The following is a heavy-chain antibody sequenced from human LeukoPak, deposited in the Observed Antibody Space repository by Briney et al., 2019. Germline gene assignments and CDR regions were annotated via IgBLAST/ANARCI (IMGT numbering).Heavy chain of an antibody. J-gene: IGHJ4*02. Sequence: SETLSLTCAVSGYSLSSGYYWGWIRQPPGKGLEWIGSIYHSGSTYYNPSLKSRVTISVDTSKNQFSLKLSSVTAADTAVYYSYYYDSSGYSVYWGQGTLVTVSS. V-gene: IGHV4-38-2*01. D-gene: IGHD3-22*01. CDR1: GYSLSSGYY. CDR2: IYHSGST. CDR3: YYYDSSGYSVY.